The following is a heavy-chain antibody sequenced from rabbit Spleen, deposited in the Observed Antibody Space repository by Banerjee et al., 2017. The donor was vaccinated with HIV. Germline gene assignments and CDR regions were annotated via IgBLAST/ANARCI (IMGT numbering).Heavy chain of an antibody. CDR1: GVSFSDKDV. J-gene: IGHJ4*01. CDR2: INMITSKS. CDR3: ARDLVAVIGWNFNL. V-gene: IGHV1S45*01. Sequence: QEQLEESGGGLVKPEGSLTLTCKASGVSFSDKDVMCWVRQAPGKGLEWIACINMITSKSVYASWAKGRFTISKTSSTTVTLRMTSLTAADRAAYFCARDLVAVIGWNFNLWGPGTLVT. D-gene: IGHD1-1*01.